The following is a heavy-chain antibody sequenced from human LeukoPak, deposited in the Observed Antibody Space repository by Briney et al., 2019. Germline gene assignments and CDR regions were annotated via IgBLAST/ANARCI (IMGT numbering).Heavy chain of an antibody. CDR1: GFTFSSYS. Sequence: GGSLRLSCAASGFTFSSYSINWVGQAPGKGVEGVSYISSSSSTIYYADSVKGRFTISRDNAKNSLYLQMNSLRDEDTAVYYCARGPMYSSRFAGDYWGQGTLVTVSS. J-gene: IGHJ4*02. CDR3: ARGPMYSSRFAGDY. D-gene: IGHD6-13*01. CDR2: ISSSSSTI. V-gene: IGHV3-48*02.